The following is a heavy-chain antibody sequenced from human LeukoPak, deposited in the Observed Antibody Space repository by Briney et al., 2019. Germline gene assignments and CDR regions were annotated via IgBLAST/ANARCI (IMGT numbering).Heavy chain of an antibody. Sequence: PGGSLILFCGASWCTVISNYMSWVRQAPGEGLEGGSVIYSGGSTYSADSVKGRFTISKDNSKTTLYLQMNSLRAEDTAVYYCARTPPGLRGGRELDSWGQGNLVTVSS. CDR3: ARTPPGLRGGRELDS. V-gene: IGHV3-53*01. CDR2: IYSGGST. CDR1: WCTVISNY. D-gene: IGHD4-17*01. J-gene: IGHJ4*02.